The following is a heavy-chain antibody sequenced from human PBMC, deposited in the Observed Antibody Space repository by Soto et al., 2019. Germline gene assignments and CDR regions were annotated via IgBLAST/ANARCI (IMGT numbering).Heavy chain of an antibody. Sequence: GGSLRPSCPASGFTFSMYAMSWVRQAPGKGLGWVSVISGSGGRTYYADSVKGRFTMSRDNSKNRLYLQMNALRAEDTAVYYCAKEVVVESAGRSHYYYYGLDVWGQGTTVTVSS. V-gene: IGHV3-23*01. J-gene: IGHJ6*02. D-gene: IGHD2-2*01. CDR3: AKEVVVESAGRSHYYYYGLDV. CDR1: GFTFSMYA. CDR2: ISGSGGRT.